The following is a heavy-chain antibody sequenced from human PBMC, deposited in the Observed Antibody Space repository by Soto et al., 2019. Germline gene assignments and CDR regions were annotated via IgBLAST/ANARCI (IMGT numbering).Heavy chain of an antibody. CDR2: ISYDGSNK. D-gene: IGHD1-1*01. CDR1: GFTFSSYA. CDR3: ARVMERGYYYGMDV. Sequence: SLRLSCAASGFTFSSYAMHWVRQAPGKGLEWVAVISYDGSNKYYADSVKGRFTISRDNSKNTLYLQMNSLRAEDTAVYYCARVMERGYYYGMDVWGQGTTVTVSS. J-gene: IGHJ6*02. V-gene: IGHV3-30-3*01.